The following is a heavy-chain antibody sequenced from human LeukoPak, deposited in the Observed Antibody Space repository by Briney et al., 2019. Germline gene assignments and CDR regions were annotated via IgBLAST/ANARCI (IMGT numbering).Heavy chain of an antibody. CDR3: ARHPITRYYDSSGYSAAGPDY. D-gene: IGHD3-22*01. CDR2: IYPGDFDT. V-gene: IGHV5-51*01. CDR1: GYSFTSYW. Sequence: GESLKISCKGFGYSFTSYWIGWVRQMPGKGLEWMGIIYPGDFDTRYSPSFEGQVTISADKSISTAYLQWNSLKASDTAMYYCARHPITRYYDSSGYSAAGPDYWGQGTLVTVSS. J-gene: IGHJ4*02.